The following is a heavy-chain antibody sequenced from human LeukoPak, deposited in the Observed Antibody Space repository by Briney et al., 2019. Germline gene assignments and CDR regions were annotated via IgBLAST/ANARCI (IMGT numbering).Heavy chain of an antibody. J-gene: IGHJ5*02. CDR3: ANGVPAAIPMGLNWFDP. CDR1: GFTFSSYG. CDR2: IWYDGSNK. V-gene: IGHV3-33*06. Sequence: GGSLRLSCAASGFTFSSYGMHWVRQAPGKGLEWVAVIWYDGSNKYYADSVKGRFTISRDNSKNTLYLQMNSLRAEDTAVYYCANGVPAAIPMGLNWFDPWGQGTLVTVSS. D-gene: IGHD2-2*02.